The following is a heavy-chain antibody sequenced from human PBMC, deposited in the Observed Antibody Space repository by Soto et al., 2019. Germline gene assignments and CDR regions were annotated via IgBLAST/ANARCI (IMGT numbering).Heavy chain of an antibody. Sequence: QVHLQESGPGLVKPSETLSLTCTVSGGSISSYYWSWIRQPPGKGLEWIGYIHYSGSTNYNPSLKSRVTISVDTSKNQFSLKLSSVTAADTAVYYCATVGGYSAFPSRFDPWGQGTLVTVSA. V-gene: IGHV4-59*01. J-gene: IGHJ5*02. CDR2: IHYSGST. D-gene: IGHD5-12*01. CDR3: ATVGGYSAFPSRFDP. CDR1: GGSISSYY.